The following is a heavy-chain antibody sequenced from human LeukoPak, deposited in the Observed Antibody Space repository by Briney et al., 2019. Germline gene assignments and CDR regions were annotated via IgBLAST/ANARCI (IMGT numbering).Heavy chain of an antibody. J-gene: IGHJ4*02. CDR2: ISGSGGST. V-gene: IGHV3-23*01. Sequence: GGSLRLSSAASGFTFSSYAMSWVRRAPGKGLEWGSAISGSGGSTYYADSVKGRFTISRDNSKNALYLQMSSLRAEDTAVYYCAKGRIAAAGYYFDYWGQGTLVTVSS. CDR1: GFTFSSYA. D-gene: IGHD6-13*01. CDR3: AKGRIAAAGYYFDY.